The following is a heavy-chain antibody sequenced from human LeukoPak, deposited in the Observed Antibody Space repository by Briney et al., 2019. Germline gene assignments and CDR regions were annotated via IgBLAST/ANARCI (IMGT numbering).Heavy chain of an antibody. J-gene: IGHJ4*02. Sequence: SETLSLTCTVSGGSISSGDYYWSWIRQPPGKGLEWIGYIYYSGSTYYNPSLKSRVTISVDTSKNQFSLKLSSVTAADTAVYYCARANDFWSSFDYWGQGTLVTVSS. V-gene: IGHV4-30-4*08. D-gene: IGHD3-3*01. CDR3: ARANDFWSSFDY. CDR2: IYYSGST. CDR1: GGSISSGDYY.